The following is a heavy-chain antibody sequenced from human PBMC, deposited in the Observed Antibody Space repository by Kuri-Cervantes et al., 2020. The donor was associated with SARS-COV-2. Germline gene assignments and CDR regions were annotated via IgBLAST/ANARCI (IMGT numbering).Heavy chain of an antibody. CDR1: GFTFSSYA. J-gene: IGHJ5*02. Sequence: GESLKISCAAAGFTFSSYAMHWVRQATGKRLEWVAVISYDGSNKYYADSVKGRFTISRDNSKNTLYLQMNSLRAEDTAVYYCARAGGGSYSGWFDPWGQGPLVTVS. V-gene: IGHV3-30-3*01. D-gene: IGHD1-26*01. CDR2: ISYDGSNK. CDR3: ARAGGGSYSGWFDP.